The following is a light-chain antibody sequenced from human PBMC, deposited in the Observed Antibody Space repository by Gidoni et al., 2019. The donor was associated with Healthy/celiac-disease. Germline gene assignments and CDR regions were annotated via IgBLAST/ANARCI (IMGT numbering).Light chain of an antibody. CDR1: QSVSSN. Sequence: EIVMTQSPATLSVSPGARATLSGRASQSVSSNLAWYHQKPGQAPRLLIYGASTRATGIPARFSGSGSGTEFTLTISSLQSEDFAVYYCQQYNNWPPWTFGQGTKVEIK. CDR2: GAS. V-gene: IGKV3-15*01. CDR3: QQYNNWPPWT. J-gene: IGKJ1*01.